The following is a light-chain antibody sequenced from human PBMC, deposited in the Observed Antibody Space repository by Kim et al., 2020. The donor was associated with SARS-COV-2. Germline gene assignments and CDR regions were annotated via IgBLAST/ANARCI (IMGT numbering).Light chain of an antibody. CDR2: DAS. V-gene: IGKV1-33*01. Sequence: ASVGDRLTITCQASQDINNYLNWYQQKPGKAPKLLIYDASILGTGVPSRFSGSGSGTDFTFTITSLQPDDIATYYCQQFDDLPITFGGGTKVDIK. CDR3: QQFDDLPIT. J-gene: IGKJ4*01. CDR1: QDINNY.